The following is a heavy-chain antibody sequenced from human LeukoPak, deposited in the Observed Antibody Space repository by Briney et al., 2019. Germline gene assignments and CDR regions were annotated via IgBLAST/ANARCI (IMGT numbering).Heavy chain of an antibody. V-gene: IGHV1-2*06. D-gene: IGHD6-19*01. Sequence: ASVKVSCKASGYTFTGYYTHWVRQAPGQGLEWMGRINPNSGGTNYAQKFQGRVTMTRDTSISTAYMELSSLRSDDTAVYFCAREGHSSGWYWWSDPWGQGTLVTVSS. J-gene: IGHJ5*02. CDR3: AREGHSSGWYWWSDP. CDR2: INPNSGGT. CDR1: GYTFTGYY.